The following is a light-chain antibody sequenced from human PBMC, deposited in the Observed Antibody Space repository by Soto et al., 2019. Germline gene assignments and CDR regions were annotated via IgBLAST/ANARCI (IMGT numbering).Light chain of an antibody. V-gene: IGKV1-17*01. Sequence: DIQMTQSPSSLSASVGDRVTIACRASQDIRDDLGWYQQKPGKAPKRLIYASSSVQSGAPARFSGSGAGNEFIHTISSQYPEDFANYYCLQHNGFPFTFGPGTKVDVK. J-gene: IGKJ3*01. CDR2: ASS. CDR1: QDIRDD. CDR3: LQHNGFPFT.